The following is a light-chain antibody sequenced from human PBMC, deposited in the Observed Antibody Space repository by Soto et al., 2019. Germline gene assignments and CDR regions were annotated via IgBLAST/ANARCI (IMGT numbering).Light chain of an antibody. CDR1: QSISVW. CDR2: KAS. Sequence: DILMTQSPSTLSASVGDRVTITCRGSQSISVWLAWYQQKAGKAPNLLIYKASRLESGVPSRFSGSGSGTEFTLTISSLQPDDFATYYCQHYNSYSEAFGQGTKV. CDR3: QHYNSYSEA. J-gene: IGKJ1*01. V-gene: IGKV1-5*03.